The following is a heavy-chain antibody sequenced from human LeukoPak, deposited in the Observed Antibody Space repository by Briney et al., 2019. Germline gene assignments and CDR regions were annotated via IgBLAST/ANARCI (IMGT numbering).Heavy chain of an antibody. CDR3: ARDSSGWYYFDY. CDR2: IYYGGST. J-gene: IGHJ4*02. D-gene: IGHD6-19*01. CDR1: GGSISSYY. Sequence: SETLSLTCTVSGGSISSYYWNWIRQPPGRGLEWIGYIYYGGSTNYNSSLKSRVTISVDTSKNQFSLKLSSVTAADTAVYYCARDSSGWYYFDYWGQGTLVTVSS. V-gene: IGHV4-59*01.